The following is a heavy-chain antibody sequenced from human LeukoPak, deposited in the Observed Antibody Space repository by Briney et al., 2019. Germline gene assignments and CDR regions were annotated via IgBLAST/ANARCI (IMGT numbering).Heavy chain of an antibody. CDR2: IYYSGST. CDR1: GGSISSSSYY. Sequence: SETLSLTCTVSGGSISSSSYYWGWIRQPPGKGLEWIGSIYYSGSTYYNPSLKSRVTISVDTSKNQFSLKLSSVTAADTAVYYCGRGEAAREYNWFDPWGQGTLVTVSS. CDR3: GRGEAAREYNWFDP. J-gene: IGHJ5*02. D-gene: IGHD6-6*01. V-gene: IGHV4-39*07.